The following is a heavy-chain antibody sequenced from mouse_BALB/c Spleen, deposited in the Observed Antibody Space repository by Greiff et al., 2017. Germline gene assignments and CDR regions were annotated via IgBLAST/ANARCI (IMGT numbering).Heavy chain of an antibody. CDR2: ISDGGSYT. CDR1: GFTFSDYY. J-gene: IGHJ1*01. Sequence: EVQVVESGGGLVKPGGSLKLACAASGFTFSDYYMYWVRQTPEKRLEWVATISDGGSYTYYPDSVKGRFTISRDNAKNNLYLQMSSLKSEDTAMYYCEKGILWYFDVWGAGTTVTVSS. V-gene: IGHV5-4*02. CDR3: EKGILWYFDV.